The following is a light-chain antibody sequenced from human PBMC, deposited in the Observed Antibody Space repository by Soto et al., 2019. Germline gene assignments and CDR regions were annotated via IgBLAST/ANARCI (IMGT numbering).Light chain of an antibody. CDR1: QSIGSY. J-gene: IGKJ1*01. V-gene: IGKV1-39*01. CDR2: AAS. CDR3: QQYYTYPWT. Sequence: DIQMTQSPSSLSASVGDRVTITCRASQSIGSYFNWYQQKPGKAPKLLIYAASALESGVPSRFSGSGSGTDFTLTISCLQSEDFATYYCQQYYTYPWTFGQGTKVDIK.